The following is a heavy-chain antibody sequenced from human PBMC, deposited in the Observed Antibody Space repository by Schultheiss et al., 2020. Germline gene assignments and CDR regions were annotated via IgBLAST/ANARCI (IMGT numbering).Heavy chain of an antibody. J-gene: IGHJ4*02. CDR3: AKDLGVYDYIWGSYRVFDY. Sequence: WGSLRLSCAASGFTFSSYAMSWVRQAPGKGLEWVSAISGSGGSTYYADSVKGRFTISRDNSKNTLYLQMNSLRAEDTAVYYCAKDLGVYDYIWGSYRVFDYWGQGTLVTVSS. CDR1: GFTFSSYA. CDR2: ISGSGGST. V-gene: IGHV3-23*01. D-gene: IGHD3-16*02.